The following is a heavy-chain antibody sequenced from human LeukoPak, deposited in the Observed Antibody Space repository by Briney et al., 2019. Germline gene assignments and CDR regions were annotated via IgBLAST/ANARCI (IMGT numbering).Heavy chain of an antibody. D-gene: IGHD4-23*01. V-gene: IGHV4-59*01. Sequence: SETLSLTCTLSGGFMNIYYGSWIRQPPGKGLEFIGYIYYSGSTNYNPSLKSRVTISIDTSKNQFSLKLSSVTAADTAVYYCARVHGGHSLRLFCIWGQGTMVTVSS. CDR2: IYYSGST. CDR1: GGFMNIYY. CDR3: ARVHGGHSLRLFCI. J-gene: IGHJ3*02.